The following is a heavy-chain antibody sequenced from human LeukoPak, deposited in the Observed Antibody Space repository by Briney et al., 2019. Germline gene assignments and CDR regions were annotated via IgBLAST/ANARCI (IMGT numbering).Heavy chain of an antibody. CDR2: ISGGGGYTST. CDR1: GFTFSNYA. CDR3: ASEYYDILPAYPYSFDY. V-gene: IGHV3-23*01. Sequence: PGGSLRLSCAASGFTFSNYAMTWVRQAPGKGLEWVSAISGGGGYTSTYYADSVKGRFTISRDNSKNTLYLQMNSLTAEDTAVYYCASEYYDILPAYPYSFDYWGQGTLVTVSS. D-gene: IGHD3-9*01. J-gene: IGHJ4*02.